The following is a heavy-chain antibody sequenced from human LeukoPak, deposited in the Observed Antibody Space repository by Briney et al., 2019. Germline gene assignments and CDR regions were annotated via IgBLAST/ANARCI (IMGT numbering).Heavy chain of an antibody. CDR3: ARGGYSYGFLFDY. Sequence: SETLSLTGAVAGGSISSYYGSWIRQPAGKGLEWIGRIYTSGSTNYNPSLKSRFTMSVDTSKNQLSLKLSSVTAADTAVYYCARGGYSYGFLFDYWGQGTLVTASS. J-gene: IGHJ4*02. CDR1: GGSISSYY. D-gene: IGHD5-18*01. V-gene: IGHV4-4*07. CDR2: IYTSGST.